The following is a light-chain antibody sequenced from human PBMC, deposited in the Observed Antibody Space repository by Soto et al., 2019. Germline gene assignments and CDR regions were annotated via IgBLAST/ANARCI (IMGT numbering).Light chain of an antibody. V-gene: IGKV3-20*01. Sequence: VLTQSPATLSLSPGERATLSCRASQSVSSSHLVWYQQKPGQAPRLLIYAASSRATGIPDRFSGSGSQTDFTLTISSLEPEDVAVYYCQQYGSSLFTFGQGTK. CDR3: QQYGSSLFT. CDR2: AAS. J-gene: IGKJ2*01. CDR1: QSVSSSH.